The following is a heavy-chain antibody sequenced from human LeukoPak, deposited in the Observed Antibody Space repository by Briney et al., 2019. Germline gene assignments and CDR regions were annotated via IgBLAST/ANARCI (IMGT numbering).Heavy chain of an antibody. D-gene: IGHD6-13*01. J-gene: IGHJ6*03. CDR2: ISAYNGNT. CDR1: GYTFTSYG. CDR3: ARVLAAAGPPGESYYYYMDV. Sequence: ASVKVSCKASGYTFTSYGISWVRQAPGQGLEWMGWISAYNGNTNYAQKLQGRVTMTTDTSTSTAYMELRSLRSDDTAVYYCARVLAAAGPPGESYYYYMDVWGKGTTVTVSS. V-gene: IGHV1-18*01.